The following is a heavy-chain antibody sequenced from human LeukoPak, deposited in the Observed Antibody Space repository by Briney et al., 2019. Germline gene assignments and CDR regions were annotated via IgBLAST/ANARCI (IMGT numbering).Heavy chain of an antibody. CDR2: IYTSGST. J-gene: IGHJ5*02. D-gene: IGHD3-10*01. V-gene: IGHV4-4*07. Sequence: SETLSLTCTVSGGSISSYYWSWIRQPAGKGLEWIGRIYTSGSTNYNPSLKSRVTMSVDTSKNQFSLKLSSVTAADTAVYYCARQDKDYYGSRNWFDPWGQGTLVTVSS. CDR1: GGSISSYY. CDR3: ARQDKDYYGSRNWFDP.